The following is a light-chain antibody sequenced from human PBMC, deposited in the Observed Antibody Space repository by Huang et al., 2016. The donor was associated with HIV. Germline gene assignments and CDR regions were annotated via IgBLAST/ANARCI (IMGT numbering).Light chain of an antibody. CDR2: DAS. CDR1: QSVSSY. CDR3: QQRSNWHPLS. Sequence: EIVLTQSPATLSLSPGERATLSCRARQSVSSYLAWYQQKPGQAPRLLIYDASNRATGIPARFSGSGPGTDFTLTISSLEPEDFAVYYCQQRSNWHPLSFGGGTKVEMK. J-gene: IGKJ4*01. V-gene: IGKV3D-11*02.